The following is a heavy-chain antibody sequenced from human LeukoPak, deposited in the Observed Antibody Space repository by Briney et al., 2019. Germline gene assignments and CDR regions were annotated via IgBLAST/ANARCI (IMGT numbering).Heavy chain of an antibody. V-gene: IGHV1-69*05. J-gene: IGHJ4*02. CDR2: IIPIFGTA. CDR1: GGTFSSYA. Sequence: GASVKVSCKASGGTFSSYAISWVRQAPGQGLEWMGGIIPIFGTANYAQKFQGRVTITTDESTSTAYMELSSLRSEDTAVYYCAREPAAFEYSSSFDYWGQGTLVTVSS. CDR3: AREPAAFEYSSSFDY. D-gene: IGHD6-6*01.